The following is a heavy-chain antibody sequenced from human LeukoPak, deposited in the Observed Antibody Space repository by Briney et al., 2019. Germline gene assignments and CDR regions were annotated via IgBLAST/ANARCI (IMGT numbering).Heavy chain of an antibody. J-gene: IGHJ6*02. V-gene: IGHV1-2*02. Sequence: ASVKVSCKASGYTFTGYYMYWVRQAPGQGHEWMGWINTNSGGTNYAQKFQGRVTMSRDTSRSTAYMELSSLTFDDAAVYYCARVPGALGVWGQGTTVTVSS. CDR3: ARVPGALGV. CDR1: GYTFTGYY. CDR2: INTNSGGT.